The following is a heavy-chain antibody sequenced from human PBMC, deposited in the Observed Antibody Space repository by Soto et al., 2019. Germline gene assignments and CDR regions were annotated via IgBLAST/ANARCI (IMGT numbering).Heavy chain of an antibody. Sequence: GASVKVSCKASGYTFTDYGISWVRQAPGQGLQWMGWISAYNGNTNYAQKFQARVTMTTDTSTSTAYMELRSLRSDDTAVYYCARDCRGHCYAEYFFDYWGQGTLVTVSS. J-gene: IGHJ4*01. CDR1: GYTFTDYG. D-gene: IGHD2-21*02. V-gene: IGHV1-18*01. CDR2: ISAYNGNT. CDR3: ARDCRGHCYAEYFFDY.